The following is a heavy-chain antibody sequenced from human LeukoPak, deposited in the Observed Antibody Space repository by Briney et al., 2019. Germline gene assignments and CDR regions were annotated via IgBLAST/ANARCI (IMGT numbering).Heavy chain of an antibody. Sequence: PSETLSLTCTVSGGSISSYYWSWIRQPPGKGLEWIGYIYYSGSTKYNPSFKKGVSILVDKSKKQFSLKLRSVLAADTAVYYCARGRNVWFGELSRGGLVDYWGQGTLVTVSS. V-gene: IGHV4-59*01. CDR3: ARGRNVWFGELSRGGLVDY. CDR1: GGSISSYY. D-gene: IGHD3-10*01. CDR2: IYYSGST. J-gene: IGHJ4*02.